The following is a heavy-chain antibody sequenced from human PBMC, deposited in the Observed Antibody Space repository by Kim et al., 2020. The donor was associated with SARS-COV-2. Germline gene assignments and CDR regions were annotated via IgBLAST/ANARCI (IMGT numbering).Heavy chain of an antibody. Sequence: SETLSLTCAVYGGSFSGYYWSWIRQPPGKGLEWIGEINHSGSTNYNPSLKSRVTISVDTSKNQFSLKLSSVTAADTAVYYCARTRDDYYDSSGYSRLDPWGQGTLVTVSS. CDR1: GGSFSGYY. CDR2: INHSGST. CDR3: ARTRDDYYDSSGYSRLDP. J-gene: IGHJ5*02. D-gene: IGHD3-22*01. V-gene: IGHV4-34*01.